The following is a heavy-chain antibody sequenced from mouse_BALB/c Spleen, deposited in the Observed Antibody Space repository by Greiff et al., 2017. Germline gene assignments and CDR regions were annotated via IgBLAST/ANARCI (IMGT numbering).Heavy chain of an antibody. D-gene: IGHD1-1*01. Sequence: VQLVESGPQLVRPGASVKISCKASGYSFTSYWMHWVKQRPGQGLEWIGMIDPSDSETRLNQKFKDKATLTVDKSSSTAYMQLSSPTSEDSAVYYCASGGGSDYWGQGTTLTVSS. CDR2: IDPSDSET. CDR3: ASGGGSDY. V-gene: IGHV1-74*04. CDR1: GYSFTSYW. J-gene: IGHJ2*01.